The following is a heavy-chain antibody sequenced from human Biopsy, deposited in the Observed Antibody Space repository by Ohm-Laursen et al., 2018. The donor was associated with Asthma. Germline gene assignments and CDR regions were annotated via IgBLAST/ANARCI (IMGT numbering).Heavy chain of an antibody. CDR1: GFTLSSYA. D-gene: IGHD2/OR15-2a*01. Sequence: GSLRLSCAAAGFTLSSYAIHWVRQAPGKGLEWVSTISGSSVIIHYGGSVKGRFTISRDNSKNTMYLVMNSLRPEDTAVYYCARDESFSMASGSWFDPWGQGTLVTVSS. V-gene: IGHV3-23*01. J-gene: IGHJ5*02. CDR3: ARDESFSMASGSWFDP. CDR2: ISGSSVII.